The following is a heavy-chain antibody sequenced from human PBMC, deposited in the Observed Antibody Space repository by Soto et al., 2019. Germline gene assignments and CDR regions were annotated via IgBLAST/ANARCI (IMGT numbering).Heavy chain of an antibody. CDR2: ISFDGANK. D-gene: IGHD3-10*01. CDR1: GFTFSSYN. Sequence: QVQLVESGGGVVPPGGSLRVSCVASGFTFSSYNMHWVRQAPGEGLEWVAVISFDGANKFYADSVKGRFTISRDISRDTLYLQMSSLRDEDTAIYYRARDGYNRGGFDYWGQGTLVTVSS. CDR3: ARDGYNRGGFDY. V-gene: IGHV3-30-3*01. J-gene: IGHJ4*02.